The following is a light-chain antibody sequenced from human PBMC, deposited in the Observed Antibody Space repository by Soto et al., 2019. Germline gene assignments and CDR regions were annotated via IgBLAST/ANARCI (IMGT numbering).Light chain of an antibody. CDR2: GVS. Sequence: EVVLTQSPGTLSLSPGERATLSCRASQSVNSSNLAWYQQKSGQSPRLLIYGVSIRATGVPARFSATGSETDFTLTISGLQSGDSAVYFCQQYNNWPFSFGQGTRLEIK. CDR3: QQYNNWPFS. CDR1: QSVNSSN. V-gene: IGKV3-15*01. J-gene: IGKJ5*01.